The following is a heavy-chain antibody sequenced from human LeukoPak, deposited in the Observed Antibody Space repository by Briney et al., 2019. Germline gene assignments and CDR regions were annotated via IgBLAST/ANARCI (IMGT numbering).Heavy chain of an antibody. CDR2: IYYSGST. CDR1: GGSISSYY. J-gene: IGHJ6*02. D-gene: IGHD5-12*01. Sequence: SETLSLTCTGSGGSISSYYWSWIRQPPGKGLEWIGYIYYSGSTNYNPSLKSRVTISVDTSKNQFSLELSSVTAADTAVYYCAREKRYSGYDGVYGMDVWGQGTTVTVSS. CDR3: AREKRYSGYDGVYGMDV. V-gene: IGHV4-59*01.